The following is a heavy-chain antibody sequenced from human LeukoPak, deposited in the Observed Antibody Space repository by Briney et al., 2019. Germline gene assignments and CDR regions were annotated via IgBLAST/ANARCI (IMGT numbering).Heavy chain of an antibody. CDR2: ISAYNGNT. CDR3: ARDLYNWFDP. Sequence: ASVTVSCTASGYTFTSYGISWVRQAPGQGLEWMGWISAYNGNTNYAQTLQGRVTMTTDTSTSTAYMELRSLRSDDTAVYYCARDLYNWFDPWGQGTLVTVSS. CDR1: GYTFTSYG. V-gene: IGHV1-18*01. J-gene: IGHJ5*02.